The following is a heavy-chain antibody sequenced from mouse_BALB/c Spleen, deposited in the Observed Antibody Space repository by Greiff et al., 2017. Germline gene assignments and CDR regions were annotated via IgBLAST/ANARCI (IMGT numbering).Heavy chain of an antibody. CDR3: ARDGTAAWFAY. D-gene: IGHD2-1*01. CDR1: GYTFTSYW. V-gene: IGHV1-87*01. J-gene: IGHJ3*01. CDR2: IYPGDGDT. Sequence: QVHVKQSGAELARPGASVKLSCKASGYTFTSYWMQWVKQRPGQGLEWIGAIYPGDGDTRYTQKFKGKATLTADKSSSTAYMQLSSLASEDSAVYYCARDGTAAWFAYWGQGTLVTVSA.